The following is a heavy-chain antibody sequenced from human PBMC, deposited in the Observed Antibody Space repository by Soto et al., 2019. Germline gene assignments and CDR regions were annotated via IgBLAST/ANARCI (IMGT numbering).Heavy chain of an antibody. D-gene: IGHD1-26*01. V-gene: IGHV3-73*01. CDR2: VI. CDR3: TRHDVGATGLDY. CDR1: GLTFSHYG. Sequence: GGSLRLSCAASGLTFSHYGMHWVRQVPGKGLEWVAVISYAASVKGRFTISRDDSKNTAYLQMNSLKTEDTAVYYCTRHDVGATGLDYWGQGTLVTVPQ. J-gene: IGHJ4*02.